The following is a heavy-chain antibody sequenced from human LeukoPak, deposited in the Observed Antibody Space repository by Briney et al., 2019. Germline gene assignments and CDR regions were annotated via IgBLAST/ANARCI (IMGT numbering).Heavy chain of an antibody. J-gene: IGHJ4*02. D-gene: IGHD6-19*01. V-gene: IGHV1-2*02. Sequence: ASVKVSCKASGYTFTGYYMHWVRQAPGQGLEWMGWINPNSGGTNYAQKFQGRVTMTRDTSISTAYMELSSLRSEDTAVYYCARDSSGWATDYWGQGTLVTVSS. CDR1: GYTFTGYY. CDR3: ARDSSGWATDY. CDR2: INPNSGGT.